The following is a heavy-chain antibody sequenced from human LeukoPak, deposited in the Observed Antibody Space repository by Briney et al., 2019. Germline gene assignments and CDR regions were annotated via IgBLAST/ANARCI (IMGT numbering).Heavy chain of an antibody. CDR2: ISGSGGTT. CDR3: AKDHDYSSRPYYFDN. D-gene: IGHD6-19*01. CDR1: GFTFSSYA. J-gene: IGHJ4*01. Sequence: PGGSLRLSCAASGFTFSSYAMTWVRQAPGKGLEWVSGISGSGGTTYYADSVKGRFTISRDNSKNTLYLQMNSLRAEDTALYYCAKDHDYSSRPYYFDNSGPETLGTVSS. V-gene: IGHV3-23*01.